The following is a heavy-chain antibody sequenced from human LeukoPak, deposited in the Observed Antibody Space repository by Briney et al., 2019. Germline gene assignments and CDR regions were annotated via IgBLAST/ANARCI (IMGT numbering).Heavy chain of an antibody. CDR1: GFTFSSYG. J-gene: IGHJ4*02. Sequence: GRSLRLSCAASGFTFSSYGMHWVRQAPGKGLEWVAVISYDGSNKYYADSVKGRFTISRDNSKNTLYLQMNSLRAEDTAVYYCAKGGIALDYWGQGTLATVSS. CDR2: ISYDGSNK. D-gene: IGHD6-13*01. V-gene: IGHV3-30*18. CDR3: AKGGIALDY.